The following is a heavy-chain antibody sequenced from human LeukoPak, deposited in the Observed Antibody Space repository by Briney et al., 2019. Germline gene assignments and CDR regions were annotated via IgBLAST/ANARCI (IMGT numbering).Heavy chain of an antibody. D-gene: IGHD2-21*02. Sequence: GGSLRLSCAASGFTFSSYSMNWVRQAPGKGLEWVSYISSSGSTIYYADSVKGRFTISRDNAKNSLYLQMNSLRAEDTAAYYCARAIVVVTATTYYFDYWGQGTLVTVSS. V-gene: IGHV3-48*04. CDR3: ARAIVVVTATTYYFDY. J-gene: IGHJ4*02. CDR1: GFTFSSYS. CDR2: ISSSGSTI.